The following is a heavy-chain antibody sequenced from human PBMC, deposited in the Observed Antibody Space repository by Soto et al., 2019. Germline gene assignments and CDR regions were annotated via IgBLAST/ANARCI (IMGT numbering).Heavy chain of an antibody. D-gene: IGHD3-22*01. CDR2: VYHTGST. CDR1: GVTRSYGGYS. Sequence: SETLSLTCSVSGVTRSYGGYSWSWIRQSPGKGLEWLGYVYHTGSTYHNPSLKSRGSISVDTSNNQFSLKLSSVTAADTAVYFCAREPYDITGNRIDSWGQGIPVTVSS. J-gene: IGHJ5*01. V-gene: IGHV4-30-2*05. CDR3: AREPYDITGNRIDS.